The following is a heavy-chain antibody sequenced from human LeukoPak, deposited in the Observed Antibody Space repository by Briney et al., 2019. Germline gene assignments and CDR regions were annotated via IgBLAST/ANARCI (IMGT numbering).Heavy chain of an antibody. V-gene: IGHV1-18*01. J-gene: IGHJ4*02. CDR2: ISAYNGNT. Sequence: ASVKASCKASGYTFTSYGISWVRQAPGQGLEWMGWISAYNGNTNYAQKLQGRVTMTTDTSTSTAYMELRSLRSDDTAVYYCARDVTYYYGSGSYSHSDYWGQGTLVTVSS. CDR3: ARDVTYYYGSGSYSHSDY. CDR1: GYTFTSYG. D-gene: IGHD3-10*01.